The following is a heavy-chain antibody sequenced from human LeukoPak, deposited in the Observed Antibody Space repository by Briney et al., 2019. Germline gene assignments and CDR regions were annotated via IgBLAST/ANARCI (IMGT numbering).Heavy chain of an antibody. CDR3: ARDLDYGDYGPPTDYYYYMDV. D-gene: IGHD4-17*01. V-gene: IGHV1-46*01. J-gene: IGHJ6*03. CDR1: GYTFTSYY. CDR2: INPTGGST. Sequence: ASVKVSCKASGYTFTSYYMHWVRQAPGQGLEWMGLINPTGGSTGYAQKFQGRVTMTRDMSTSTDYMELSSLRSEDTAIYYCARDLDYGDYGPPTDYYYYMDVWGKGTTVTVSS.